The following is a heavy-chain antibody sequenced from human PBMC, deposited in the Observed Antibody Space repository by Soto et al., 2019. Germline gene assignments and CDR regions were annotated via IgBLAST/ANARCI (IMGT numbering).Heavy chain of an antibody. CDR2: IYYSGST. V-gene: IGHV4-59*01. CDR3: ARTHYDYIWGSYRYLGGGGDAFDI. Sequence: SETLSLTCTVSGGSISSYYWSWVRQPPGKGLEWIGYIYYSGSTNYNPSLKSRVTISVDTSKNQFSLKLSSVTAADTAVYYCARTHYDYIWGSYRYLGGGGDAFDIWGQGTMVTVSS. J-gene: IGHJ3*02. D-gene: IGHD3-16*02. CDR1: GGSISSYY.